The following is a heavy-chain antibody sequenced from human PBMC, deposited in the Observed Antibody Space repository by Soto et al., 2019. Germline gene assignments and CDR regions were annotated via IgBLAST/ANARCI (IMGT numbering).Heavy chain of an antibody. CDR1: GDSISSNNYF. CDR3: ARGHGVNSDY. Sequence: SETLSLTCTVSGDSISSNNYFWGWIRQPPGKGLEWIGSMYHSGNTYHNPSLKSRVTISVDTSKNQFSLKLSSVTAADTAVYYCARGHGVNSDYWGQGTLVTVSS. V-gene: IGHV4-39*07. J-gene: IGHJ4*02. D-gene: IGHD4-17*01. CDR2: MYHSGNT.